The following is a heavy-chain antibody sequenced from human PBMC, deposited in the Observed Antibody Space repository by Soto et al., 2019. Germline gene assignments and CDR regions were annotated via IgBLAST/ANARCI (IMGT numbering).Heavy chain of an antibody. Sequence: EVQLLESGGGLVQPGGSLRLSCAASGFTFSSYAMRWVRQAPGKGLEWISAISDSGDSTYYADSVKGRFTISRDNSKNTLYLQMNSLRADDTAVYYCAKKGCGWYFDLWGRGTLVTVSS. J-gene: IGHJ2*01. D-gene: IGHD2-15*01. CDR3: AKKGCGWYFDL. V-gene: IGHV3-23*01. CDR2: ISDSGDST. CDR1: GFTFSSYA.